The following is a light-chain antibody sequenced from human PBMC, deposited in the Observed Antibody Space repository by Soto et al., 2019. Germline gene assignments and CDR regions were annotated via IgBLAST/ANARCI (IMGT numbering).Light chain of an antibody. CDR1: QGIKNY. CDR2: AAS. V-gene: IGKV1-16*01. J-gene: IGKJ2*01. Sequence: DIQMTQSPSPLSASVGDTVAITCRASQGIKNYLAWFQQEPGKAPKSLIYAASTLQSGVPSRFSGSGYGAAFTLTMRCLQPEDFAAYYGQHYYTFPYAFGPGTKLEI. CDR3: QHYYTFPYA.